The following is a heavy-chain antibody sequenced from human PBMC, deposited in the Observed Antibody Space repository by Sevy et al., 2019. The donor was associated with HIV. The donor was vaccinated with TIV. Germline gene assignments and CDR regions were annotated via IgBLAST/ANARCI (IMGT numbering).Heavy chain of an antibody. CDR1: GFIFSNYP. J-gene: IGHJ6*02. CDR3: AKRYCSTITCYDDDFWNPYYFYGLDV. V-gene: IGHV3-23*01. D-gene: IGHD2-2*01. CDR2: ISAGGTTT. Sequence: GGSLRLSCAASGFIFSNYPMSWVRHSPGKGLEWVSDISAGGTTTYYADSVEGRFNISRDNSKNTVSLHMNSLRAEDTAIYYCAKRYCSTITCYDDDFWNPYYFYGLDVWGQGISVTVSS.